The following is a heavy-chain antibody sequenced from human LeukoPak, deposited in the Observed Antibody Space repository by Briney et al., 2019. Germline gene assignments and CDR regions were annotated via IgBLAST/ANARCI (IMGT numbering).Heavy chain of an antibody. J-gene: IGHJ3*02. CDR1: GGSISSGGYY. V-gene: IGHV4-31*03. CDR3: ARDFHDAFDI. Sequence: PSETLSLTCTVSGGSISSGGYYWSWIRQHPGTGLEWIGYIYYSGSTYYNPSLKSRVTISVDTSKNQLSLKLSSVTAADTAVYYCARDFHDAFDIWGQGTMVTVSS. CDR2: IYYSGST.